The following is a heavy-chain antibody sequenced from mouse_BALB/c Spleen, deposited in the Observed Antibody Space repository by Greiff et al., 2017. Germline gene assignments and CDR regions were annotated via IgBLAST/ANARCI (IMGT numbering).Heavy chain of an antibody. V-gene: IGHV1-7*01. CDR2: INPSTGYT. CDR1: GYTFTSYW. CDR3: ARSLPAWFAH. J-gene: IGHJ3*01. Sequence: VQLQQSGAELAKPGASVKMSCKASGYTFTSYWMHWVQQRPGQGLEWIGYINPSTGYTEYNQKFKDKATLTADKSSNTAYMQLSSLTSEDSAVYYCARSLPAWFAHWGQGTLVTVSA.